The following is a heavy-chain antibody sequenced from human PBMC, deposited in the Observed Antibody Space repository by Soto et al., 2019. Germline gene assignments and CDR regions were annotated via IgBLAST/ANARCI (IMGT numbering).Heavy chain of an antibody. D-gene: IGHD3-22*01. Sequence: QVQLQESGPGLVKPSETLSLTCTVSGGSISSYYWSWIRQPPGKGLEWIGYIYYSGSTNYNPSLKSRVTISVETSKNQFSRKLSSGTAADTAVYYCAREAHYYDSSGNNWFDPWGQGTLVTGSS. CDR3: AREAHYYDSSGNNWFDP. CDR1: GGSISSYY. CDR2: IYYSGST. J-gene: IGHJ5*02. V-gene: IGHV4-59*01.